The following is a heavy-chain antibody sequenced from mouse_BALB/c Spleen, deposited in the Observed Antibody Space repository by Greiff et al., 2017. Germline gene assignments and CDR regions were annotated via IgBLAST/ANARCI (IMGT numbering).Heavy chain of an antibody. D-gene: IGHD1-1*01. CDR2: IWSGGST. J-gene: IGHJ4*01. CDR3: ARIDYYYGSSSYYAMDY. V-gene: IGHV2-4-1*01. Sequence: VQLVESGPGLVQPSQSLSITCTVSGFSLTSYGVHWVRQSPGKGLEWLGVIWSGGSTDYNAAFISRLSISKDNSKSQVFFKMNSLQADDTAIYYCARIDYYYGSSSYYAMDYWGQGTSVTVSS. CDR1: GFSLTSYG.